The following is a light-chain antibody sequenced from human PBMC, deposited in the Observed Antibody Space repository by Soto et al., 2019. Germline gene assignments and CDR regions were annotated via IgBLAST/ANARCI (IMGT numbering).Light chain of an antibody. CDR2: DVS. Sequence: QSALTQPASVSGSPGQSITISCTGTSSDVGGYNYASWYQQHPGKAPKLMIYDVSNRPSGVSNRFSGSKSGNTASLTISGLQAEDEADYYCSSYTSSSILVFGGGTKVTVL. V-gene: IGLV2-14*01. J-gene: IGLJ2*01. CDR3: SSYTSSSILV. CDR1: SSDVGGYNY.